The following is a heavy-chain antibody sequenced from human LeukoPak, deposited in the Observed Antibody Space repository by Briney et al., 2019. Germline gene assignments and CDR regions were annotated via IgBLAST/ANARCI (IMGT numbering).Heavy chain of an antibody. V-gene: IGHV3-30*02. Sequence: GGSLRLSCTASGFSFSSYGMHWVRQAPGKGLEWVAFIRSDGNNQYYADSARGRFTISRDRSKNTVYLELNRLTPDDTAVFYCARELGGMTAPPVFGHWGQGTLVTVSS. CDR2: IRSDGNNQ. CDR1: GFSFSSYG. J-gene: IGHJ4*02. D-gene: IGHD6-13*01. CDR3: ARELGGMTAPPVFGH.